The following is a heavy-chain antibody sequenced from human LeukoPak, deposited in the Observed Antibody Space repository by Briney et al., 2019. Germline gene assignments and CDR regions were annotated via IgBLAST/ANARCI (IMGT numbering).Heavy chain of an antibody. J-gene: IGHJ3*02. CDR2: ISSSSSYI. CDR1: GFTFSSYS. Sequence: KAGGSLRLSCAASGFTFSSYSMNWVRQAPGKGLEWVSSISSSSSYIYYADSVKGRFTISRDNAKNSLYLQMNSLRAEDTAVYYCARGGIVGASRSVAFDIWGQGTMVTVSS. V-gene: IGHV3-21*01. CDR3: ARGGIVGASRSVAFDI. D-gene: IGHD1-26*01.